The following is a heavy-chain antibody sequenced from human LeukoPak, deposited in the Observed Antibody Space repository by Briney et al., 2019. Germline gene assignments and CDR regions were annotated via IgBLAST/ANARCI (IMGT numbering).Heavy chain of an antibody. CDR1: GGTFSSYA. J-gene: IGHJ4*02. D-gene: IGHD3-22*01. Sequence: SVKVSCEASGGTFSSYAISWVRQAPGQGLEWMGRIIPIFGIANYAQKFQGRVTITADKSTSTAYMELSSLRSEDTAVYYCAREPEGSGYIPFDYWGQGTLVTVSS. CDR2: IIPIFGIA. V-gene: IGHV1-69*04. CDR3: AREPEGSGYIPFDY.